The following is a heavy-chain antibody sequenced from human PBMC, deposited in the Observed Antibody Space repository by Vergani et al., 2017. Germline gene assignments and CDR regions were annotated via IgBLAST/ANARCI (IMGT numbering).Heavy chain of an antibody. CDR1: GFTFSSYA. CDR2: ISGSGGST. J-gene: IGHJ2*01. Sequence: EVQLLESGGGLVQPGGSLRLSCAASGFTFSSYAMSWVRQAPGKGLEWVSAISGSGGSTYYADSVNGRFTISRDNSKNTLYLQMNSLRAEDTAVYYCAKGPGYSSGWYRHWYFDLWGRGTLVTVSS. CDR3: AKGPGYSSGWYRHWYFDL. D-gene: IGHD6-19*01. V-gene: IGHV3-23*01.